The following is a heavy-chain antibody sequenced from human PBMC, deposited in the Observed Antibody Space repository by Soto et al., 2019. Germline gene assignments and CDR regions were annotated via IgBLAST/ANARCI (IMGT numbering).Heavy chain of an antibody. V-gene: IGHV3-74*01. J-gene: IGHJ4*02. CDR1: EFTFSAFW. CDR2: RDGDGTGT. CDR3: VRDSMLHQFVL. D-gene: IGHD2-15*01. Sequence: GGSLRLSSEGSEFTFSAFWMHWVRLVPAKWLVWVSKRDGDGTGTSYADSVRGRFIISRDNVKRALYLQMNNLREDDTGLYFCVRDSMLHQFVLWGQGTQVT.